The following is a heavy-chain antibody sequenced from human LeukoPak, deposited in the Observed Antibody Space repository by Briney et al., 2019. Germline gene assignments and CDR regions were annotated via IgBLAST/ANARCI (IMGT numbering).Heavy chain of an antibody. Sequence: PSQTLSLTCTVSGGSISSGSYYWSWIRQPAGKGLEWIGRIYTSGSTNYNPSLKSRVTISVDTSKNQFSLKLSSVTAADTAVYYCARGLYPRWLYSSGSLTSRAFDIWGQGTMVTVSS. V-gene: IGHV4-61*02. D-gene: IGHD3-22*01. CDR2: IYTSGST. CDR1: GGSISSGSYY. CDR3: ARGLYPRWLYSSGSLTSRAFDI. J-gene: IGHJ3*02.